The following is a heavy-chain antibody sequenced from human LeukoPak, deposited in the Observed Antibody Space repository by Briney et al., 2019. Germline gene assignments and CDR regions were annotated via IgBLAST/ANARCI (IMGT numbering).Heavy chain of an antibody. J-gene: IGHJ4*02. CDR3: AREEGGYCSGGSCYHDY. D-gene: IGHD2-15*01. CDR2: IKQDGSEK. CDR1: EFTFSSYW. V-gene: IGHV3-7*03. Sequence: AGGSLRLSCAASEFTFSSYWMSWVRQAPGKGLEWVANIKQDGSEKYYVDSVKGRFTISRDNAKNSLYLQMNSLRAEDTAVYYCAREEGGYCSGGSCYHDYWGQGTLVTVSS.